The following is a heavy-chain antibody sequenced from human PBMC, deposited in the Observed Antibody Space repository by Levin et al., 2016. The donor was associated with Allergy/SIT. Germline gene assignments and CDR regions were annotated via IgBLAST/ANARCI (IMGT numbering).Heavy chain of an antibody. CDR2: INPSGGST. J-gene: IGHJ4*02. V-gene: IGHV1-46*01. Sequence: WVRQAPGQGLEWMGIINPSGGSTSYAQKFQGRVTMTRDTSTSTVYMELSSLRSEDTAVYYCARDWRYYDSSGYLDWGQGTLVTVSS. CDR3: ARDWRYYDSSGYLD. D-gene: IGHD3-22*01.